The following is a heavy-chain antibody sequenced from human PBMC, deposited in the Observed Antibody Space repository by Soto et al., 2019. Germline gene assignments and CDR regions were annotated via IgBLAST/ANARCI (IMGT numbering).Heavy chain of an antibody. CDR2: IYYTGST. CDR3: ARQRGNYFDY. Sequence: SETLSLTCTVSGDSISTFYWSWIRQPPGKGLEWIGYIYYTGSTNYNPSLKSRVTMSVDTSKKQFSLKLTSVTAADTAVYYCARQRGNYFDYWGQGSLVTV. D-gene: IGHD3-10*01. V-gene: IGHV4-59*01. CDR1: GDSISTFY. J-gene: IGHJ4*02.